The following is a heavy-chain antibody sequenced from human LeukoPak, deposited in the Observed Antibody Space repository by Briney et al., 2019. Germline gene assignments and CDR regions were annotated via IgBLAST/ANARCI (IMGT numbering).Heavy chain of an antibody. Sequence: ASVKVSCKASGGTFSSYAISWVRQAPGQGLEWMGGIIPIFGTANYAQKFQGRVTITTDESTSTAYMELSSLRSEDTAVYYCAKDLADWGSHYYYYGMDVWGQGTTVTVSS. V-gene: IGHV1-69*05. CDR3: AKDLADWGSHYYYYGMDV. CDR1: GGTFSSYA. CDR2: IIPIFGTA. J-gene: IGHJ6*02. D-gene: IGHD7-27*01.